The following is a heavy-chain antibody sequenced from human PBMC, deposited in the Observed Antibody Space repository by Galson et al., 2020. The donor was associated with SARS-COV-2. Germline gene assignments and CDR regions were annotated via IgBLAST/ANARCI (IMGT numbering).Heavy chain of an antibody. CDR3: ARMYYDILTGYYSPVDY. V-gene: IGHV2-70*01. J-gene: IGHJ4*02. Sequence: SGPTLVKPTHTLTLTCTFSGFSLSTSGMCVSWIRQPPGKALEWLALIDWDDDKYYSTSLKTRLTISKDTSKNQVVLTMTNMDPVDTATYYCARMYYDILTGYYSPVDYWGQGTLVTVSS. CDR2: IDWDDDK. D-gene: IGHD3-9*01. CDR1: GFSLSTSGMC.